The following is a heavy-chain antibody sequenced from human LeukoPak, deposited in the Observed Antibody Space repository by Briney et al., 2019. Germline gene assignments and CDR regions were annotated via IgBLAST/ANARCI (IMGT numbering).Heavy chain of an antibody. CDR2: ISGSGGST. CDR1: EFTFSNYA. J-gene: IGHJ4*02. CDR3: AKGKSSYHHFDY. V-gene: IGHV3-23*01. D-gene: IGHD3-3*01. Sequence: GGSLRLSCAASEFTFSNYAMSWVRQAPGKGLEWVSTISGSGGSTYYADSVKGRFTISRDNSKNTLYLQMSSLGAEDTAVYFCAKGKSSYHHFDYWGQGTLVTVSS.